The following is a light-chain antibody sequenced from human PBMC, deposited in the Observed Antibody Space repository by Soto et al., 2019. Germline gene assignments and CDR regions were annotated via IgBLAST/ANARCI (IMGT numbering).Light chain of an antibody. Sequence: DIQMTQSPSSVSASVGDRVTITCRASQSISSWLAWYQQKPGKVPNLLIYKASRLESGVPSRFSGSGSGTESTLTISSLQPDDFATYYCQQYYSYPWTFGQGTKVDI. CDR2: KAS. J-gene: IGKJ1*01. CDR1: QSISSW. V-gene: IGKV1-5*03. CDR3: QQYYSYPWT.